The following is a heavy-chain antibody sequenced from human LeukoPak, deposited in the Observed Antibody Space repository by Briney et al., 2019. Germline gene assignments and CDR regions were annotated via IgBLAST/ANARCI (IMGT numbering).Heavy chain of an antibody. D-gene: IGHD3-10*01. CDR1: GYTFTGYY. CDR3: ARAPTYYYGSGSYYYGMDV. J-gene: IGHJ6*02. CDR2: INPNSGGT. Sequence: ASVKVSCKASGYTFTGYYMHWVRQAPGQGLEWMGWINPNSGGTNYAQKFQGRVTMTRDTSISTAYMELSRLRSDDTAVYYCARAPTYYYGSGSYYYGMDVWGQGTTVTVFS. V-gene: IGHV1-2*02.